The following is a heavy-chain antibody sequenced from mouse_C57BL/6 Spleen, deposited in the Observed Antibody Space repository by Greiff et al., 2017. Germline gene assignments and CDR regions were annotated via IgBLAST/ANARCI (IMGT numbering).Heavy chain of an antibody. CDR2: ILPGSGST. Sequence: QVQLQQSGAELMKPGASVKLSCKATGYTFTGYWIEWVKQRPGHGLEWIGEILPGSGSTNYNEKFKGKATFTADTSSNTAYRQLSSLTTEDSAIEACARTTVVAVNALDCWCQRPSVTVSS. J-gene: IGHJ4*01. CDR1: GYTFTGYW. CDR3: ARTTVVAVNALDC. V-gene: IGHV1-9*01. D-gene: IGHD1-1*01.